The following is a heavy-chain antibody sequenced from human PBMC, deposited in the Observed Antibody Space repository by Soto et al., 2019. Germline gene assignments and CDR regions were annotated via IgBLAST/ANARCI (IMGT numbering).Heavy chain of an antibody. CDR2: IKQDGSEK. D-gene: IGHD6-13*01. J-gene: IGHJ4*02. Sequence: GGSLRLSCAASGFTFSSYWMSWVRQAPGKGLEWVANIKQDGSEKYYVDSVKGRFTISRDDAKNSLYLQMNSLRAEDTAVYYCARVSSTQPAAGLAVSYYFDYWGQGTLVTVSS. CDR1: GFTFSSYW. V-gene: IGHV3-7*01. CDR3: ARVSSTQPAAGLAVSYYFDY.